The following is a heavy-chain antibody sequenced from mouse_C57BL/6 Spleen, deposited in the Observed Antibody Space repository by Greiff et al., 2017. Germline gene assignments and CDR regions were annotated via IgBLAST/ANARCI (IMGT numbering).Heavy chain of an antibody. Sequence: VQLQQSGAELVRPGASVTLSCKASGYTFTDYEMHWVKQTPVHGLEWIGAIDPETGGTAYNQKFKGKAILTADKSSSTAYMELRSLTSEDSAVYYCTRIYYDYDAWFAYWGQGTLVTVSA. CDR3: TRIYYDYDAWFAY. D-gene: IGHD2-4*01. J-gene: IGHJ3*01. CDR1: GYTFTDYE. V-gene: IGHV1-15*01. CDR2: IDPETGGT.